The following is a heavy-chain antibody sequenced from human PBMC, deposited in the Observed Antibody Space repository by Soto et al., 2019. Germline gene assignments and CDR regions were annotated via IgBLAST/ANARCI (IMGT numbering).Heavy chain of an antibody. J-gene: IGHJ4*02. V-gene: IGHV3-66*01. Sequence: EVQLVESGGDLVQPGGSLRLSCAASGFTVTSDYMSWVRQAPGKGLEWVSTIYSGDNTYYADSVKGRFIISRDKSKNTLYLQMNNLRAEDTAVYYCARFPRIALAAFDCWGQGTLDTVSS. CDR2: IYSGDNT. CDR3: ARFPRIALAAFDC. D-gene: IGHD6-19*01. CDR1: GFTVTSDY.